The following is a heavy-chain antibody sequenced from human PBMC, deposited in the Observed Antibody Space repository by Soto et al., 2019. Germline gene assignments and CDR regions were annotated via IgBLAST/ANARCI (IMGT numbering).Heavy chain of an antibody. D-gene: IGHD3-10*01. CDR1: VGTFSSYT. CDR2: IIPIFGVT. J-gene: IGHJ1*01. Sequence: QVQLVQSGAEVKKPGSSVKVSCKASVGTFSSYTITWVRQAPGQGLEWLGRIIPIFGVTNYAQKFQDRVTITADRSTTTAYMELSRLRSEDPAVYYCVRDWESTTQTWGFGDSWGQGTLVTVSS. CDR3: VRDWESTTQTWGFGDS. V-gene: IGHV1-69*08.